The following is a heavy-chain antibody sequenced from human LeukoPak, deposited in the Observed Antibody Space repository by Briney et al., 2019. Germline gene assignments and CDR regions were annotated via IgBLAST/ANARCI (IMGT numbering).Heavy chain of an antibody. CDR1: GFTFSNAW. Sequence: KSGGSLRLSCAASGFTFSNAWMSWVRQAPGKGLEWVGRIKSKTDGGTTDYAAPVKGRFTISRDDSKNTLYLQMNSLKTEDTAVHYCTTAWYYDFWSGYSYFDYWGQGTLVTVSS. J-gene: IGHJ4*02. CDR2: IKSKTDGGTT. V-gene: IGHV3-15*01. D-gene: IGHD3-3*01. CDR3: TTAWYYDFWSGYSYFDY.